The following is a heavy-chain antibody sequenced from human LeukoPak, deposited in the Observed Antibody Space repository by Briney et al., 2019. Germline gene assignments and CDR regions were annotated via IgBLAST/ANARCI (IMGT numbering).Heavy chain of an antibody. CDR3: ARSPIWFGEGFDY. J-gene: IGHJ4*02. CDR1: GGTFTSYA. D-gene: IGHD3-10*01. V-gene: IGHV1-8*01. CDR2: MNPNSGNT. Sequence: ASVKVSCKASGGTFTSYAINWVRQATGQGLEWMGWMNPNSGNTGYAQKFQGRVTMTRNTSISTAYMELSSLRSEDTAVYYCARSPIWFGEGFDYWGQGTLVTVSS.